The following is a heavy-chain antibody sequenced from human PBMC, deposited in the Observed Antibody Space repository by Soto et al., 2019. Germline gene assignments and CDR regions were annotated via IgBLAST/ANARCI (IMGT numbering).Heavy chain of an antibody. V-gene: IGHV3-53*01. D-gene: IGHD1-1*01. CDR1: GLTISGKKY. J-gene: IGHJ3*01. Sequence: GGSLRLSCAAFGLTISGKKYVAWVRQAPGKGLEWVSGLYDVDGSFYADSVRGRFTTSSDSSKTTVYLQMNDLRPDDTAVYYCATWHEREHAYDVWGHGTTVTVSS. CDR2: LYDVDGS. CDR3: ATWHEREHAYDV.